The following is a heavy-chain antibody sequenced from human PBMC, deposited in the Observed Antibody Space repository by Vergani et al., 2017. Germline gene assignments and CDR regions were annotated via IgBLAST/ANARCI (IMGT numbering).Heavy chain of an antibody. J-gene: IGHJ3*02. V-gene: IGHV4-59*12. D-gene: IGHD3-10*02. CDR2: IYYSGST. Sequence: QVQLQESGPGLVKPSETLSLTCTVSGGSISSYYWSWIRQPPGKGLEWIGYIYYSGSTNYNPSLKSRVTISVDTSKNQFSLKLRSVTAADTAVYYCARDLFGEGAFDIWGQGTMVTVSS. CDR3: ARDLFGEGAFDI. CDR1: GGSISSYY.